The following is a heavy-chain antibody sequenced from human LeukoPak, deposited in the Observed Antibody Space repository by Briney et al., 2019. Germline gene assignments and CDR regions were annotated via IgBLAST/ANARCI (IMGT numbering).Heavy chain of an antibody. CDR3: ASRDGRDDYRSFDY. V-gene: IGHV3-23*01. Sequence: GGSLRLSCAASGFPFIRYGMSWIRQAPGKGLEWVPSISGGGGTRTYYADSVRGRFTVSRDNSKNTLYLQLSSLRVEDTALYYCASRDGRDDYRSFDYWGQGTLVTVSS. CDR2: ISGGGGTRT. J-gene: IGHJ4*02. D-gene: IGHD5-24*01. CDR1: GFPFIRYG.